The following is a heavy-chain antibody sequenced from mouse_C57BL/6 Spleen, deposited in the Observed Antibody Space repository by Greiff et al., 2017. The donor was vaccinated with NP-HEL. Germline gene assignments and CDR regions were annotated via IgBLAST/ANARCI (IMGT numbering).Heavy chain of an antibody. D-gene: IGHD2-3*01. V-gene: IGHV5-17*01. CDR3: ARDGYYVNFDY. CDR2: ISSGSSTI. Sequence: EVKLVESGGGLVKPGGSLKLSCAASGFTFSDYGVHWVRQAPEKGLEWVAYISSGSSTIYYADTVKGRFTISRDNAKNTLFLQMTSLRSEDTAMYYCARDGYYVNFDYWGQGTTLTVSS. J-gene: IGHJ2*01. CDR1: GFTFSDYG.